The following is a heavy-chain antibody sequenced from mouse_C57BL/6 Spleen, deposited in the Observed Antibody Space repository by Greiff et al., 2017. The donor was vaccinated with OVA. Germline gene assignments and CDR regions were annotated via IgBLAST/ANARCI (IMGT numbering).Heavy chain of an antibody. Sequence: QVHVKQSGAELVRPGTSVKVSCKASGYAFTNYLIEWVKQRPGQGLEWIGVINPGSGGTNYNEKFKGKATLTADKSSSTAYMQLSSLTSEDSAVYFCARDLYYDYDDAMDYWGQGTSVTVSS. J-gene: IGHJ4*01. CDR2: INPGSGGT. CDR1: GYAFTNYL. V-gene: IGHV1-54*01. CDR3: ARDLYYDYDDAMDY. D-gene: IGHD2-4*01.